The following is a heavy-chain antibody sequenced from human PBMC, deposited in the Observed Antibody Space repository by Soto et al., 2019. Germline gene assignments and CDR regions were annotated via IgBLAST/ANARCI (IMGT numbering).Heavy chain of an antibody. D-gene: IGHD3-22*01. CDR2: IYYSGST. CDR3: AGTDRYYYDSSGYLVFDY. CDR1: GGSISSYY. V-gene: IGHV4-59*01. J-gene: IGHJ4*02. Sequence: PSETLSLTCTVSGGSISSYYWSWIRQPPGKGLEWIGYIYYSGSTNYNPSLKSRVTISVDTSKNQFSLKLSSVTAADTAVYYCAGTDRYYYDSSGYLVFDYWGQGTLVTVSS.